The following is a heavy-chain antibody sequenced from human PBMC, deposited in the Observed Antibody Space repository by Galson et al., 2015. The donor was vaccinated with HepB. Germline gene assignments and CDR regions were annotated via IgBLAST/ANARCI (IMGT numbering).Heavy chain of an antibody. V-gene: IGHV4-31*03. Sequence: TLSLTCTVSGGSISSGGYYWSWIRQHPGKGLEWIGYIYYSGSTYYNPSLKSRVTISVDTSKNQFSLKLSSVTAADTAVYYCARAPLDSSGYPDAFDIWGQGTMVTVSS. D-gene: IGHD3-22*01. CDR3: ARAPLDSSGYPDAFDI. CDR1: GGSISSGGYY. J-gene: IGHJ3*02. CDR2: IYYSGST.